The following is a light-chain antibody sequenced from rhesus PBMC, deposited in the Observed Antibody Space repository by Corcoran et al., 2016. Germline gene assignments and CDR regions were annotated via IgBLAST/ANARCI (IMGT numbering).Light chain of an antibody. CDR2: KAS. V-gene: IGKV1-22*01. CDR3: QQYSSGPWT. CDR1: QSISSW. Sequence: DIQMTQSPSSLSASVGDTVTITCRASQSISSWLAWYQQKPGKAPKLLIAKASTFQSGVPSRFSGSGAGTDFTLTISSLQSEDFATYFCQQYSSGPWTFDQGTKVEIK. J-gene: IGKJ1*01.